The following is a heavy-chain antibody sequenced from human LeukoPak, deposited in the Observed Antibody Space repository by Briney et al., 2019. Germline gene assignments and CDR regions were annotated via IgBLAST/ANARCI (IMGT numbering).Heavy chain of an antibody. J-gene: IGHJ4*02. CDR2: ISFDGSNK. CDR3: AMDGRYCSSTSCYAYPPHEPEFDY. CDR1: GFTFSSYG. V-gene: IGHV3-30*03. Sequence: GGSLRLSCAASGFTFSSYGMHWVRQAPGKGLEWVAVISFDGSNKYYADSVKGRFTISRDTSKNTLYLQMNSLRAEDTAVYYCAMDGRYCSSTSCYAYPPHEPEFDYWGQGTLVTVSS. D-gene: IGHD2-2*01.